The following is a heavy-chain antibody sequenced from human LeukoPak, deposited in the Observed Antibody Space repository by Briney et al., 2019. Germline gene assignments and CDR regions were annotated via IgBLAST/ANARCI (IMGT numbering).Heavy chain of an antibody. V-gene: IGHV4-61*02. Sequence: SETLSLTCTVSGGSIGSGSYYWSWIRQPAGKGLEWIGRIYTSGSTNYNPSLKSRVTISVDTSKNQFSLKLSSVTAADTAVYYCARDHGPRVDYWGQGTLVTVSS. CDR1: GGSIGSGSYY. J-gene: IGHJ4*02. CDR3: ARDHGPRVDY. CDR2: IYTSGST. D-gene: IGHD4-17*01.